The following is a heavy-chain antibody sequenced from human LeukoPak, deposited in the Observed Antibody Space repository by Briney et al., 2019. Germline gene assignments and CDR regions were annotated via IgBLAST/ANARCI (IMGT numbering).Heavy chain of an antibody. CDR2: IYHSGST. CDR3: ARGGHAYCSSTSCSERWLDY. J-gene: IGHJ4*02. CDR1: GGSISSGGYY. V-gene: IGHV4-30-2*01. D-gene: IGHD2-2*01. Sequence: PSQTLSLTCTVSGGSISSGGYYWSWIRQPPGKGLEWIGYIYHSGSTYYNPSLKSRVTISVDRSKNQFSLKLSSVTAADTAVYYCARGGHAYCSSTSCSERWLDYWGQGTLVTVSS.